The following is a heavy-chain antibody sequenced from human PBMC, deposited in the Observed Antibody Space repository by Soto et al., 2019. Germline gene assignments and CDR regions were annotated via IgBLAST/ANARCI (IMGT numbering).Heavy chain of an antibody. CDR2: INPSGDST. Sequence: GASVKVSCKASGYTFTSYYMHWVRQAPGQGLEWMGIINPSGDSTNYAQKFQGRVTMTRDTSTSTVYMELSRLRSEDTAVYYCARDGLAYCGGDCQVAFDIWGQGTMVTVSS. D-gene: IGHD2-21*02. CDR3: ARDGLAYCGGDCQVAFDI. CDR1: GYTFTSYY. V-gene: IGHV1-46*01. J-gene: IGHJ3*02.